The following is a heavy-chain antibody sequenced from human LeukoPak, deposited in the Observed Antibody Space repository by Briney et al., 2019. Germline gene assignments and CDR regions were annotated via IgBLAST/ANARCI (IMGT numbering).Heavy chain of an antibody. CDR3: ARGQQWLVRATIGI. CDR1: GYSISSGYY. V-gene: IGHV4-38-2*01. D-gene: IGHD6-19*01. CDR2: IYHSGST. J-gene: IGHJ3*02. Sequence: SETLSLTCAVSGYSISSGYYWGWIRQPPGKGLEWIGSIYHSGSTYYNPSLKSRVTISVDTSKNQFSLKLSSVTAADTAVYYCARGQQWLVRATIGIWGQGTMVTVSS.